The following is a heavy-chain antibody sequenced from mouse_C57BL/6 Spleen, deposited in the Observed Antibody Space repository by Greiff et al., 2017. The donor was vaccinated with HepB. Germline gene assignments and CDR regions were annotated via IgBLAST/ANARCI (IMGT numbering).Heavy chain of an antibody. CDR1: GFSLTSYG. J-gene: IGHJ4*01. Sequence: VQLQESGPGLVQPSQSLSITCTVSGFSLTSYGVHWVRQSPGKGLEWLGVIWRGGSTDYNAAFMSRLSITKDNSKSQVFFKMNSLQADDTAIYYCAKNGGLREYAMDYWGQGTSVTVSS. CDR2: IWRGGST. V-gene: IGHV2-5*01. D-gene: IGHD2-4*01. CDR3: AKNGGLREYAMDY.